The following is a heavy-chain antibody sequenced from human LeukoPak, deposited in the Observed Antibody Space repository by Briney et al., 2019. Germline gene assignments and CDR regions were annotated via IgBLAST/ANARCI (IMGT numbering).Heavy chain of an antibody. CDR1: GYTFTGYY. CDR2: IIPILGIA. Sequence: GASVKVSCKASGYTFTGYYMHWVRQAPGQGLEWMGRIIPILGIANYAQKFQGRVTITADKSTSTAYMELSSLRSEDTAVYYCARDSDSAASGYWGQGTLVTVSS. CDR3: ARDSDSAASGY. D-gene: IGHD5-18*01. J-gene: IGHJ4*02. V-gene: IGHV1-69*04.